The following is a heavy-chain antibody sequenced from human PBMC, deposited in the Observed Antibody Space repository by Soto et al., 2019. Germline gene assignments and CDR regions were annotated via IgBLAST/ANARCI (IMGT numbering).Heavy chain of an antibody. J-gene: IGHJ4*02. CDR3: ARVANYYDSSGHFDY. D-gene: IGHD3-22*01. V-gene: IGHV1-69*13. Sequence: GASVKVSCKASGGTFSSYAISWVRQAPGQGLEWMGGIIPIFGTANYAQKFQGRVTITADESTSTAYMELSSLRSEDTAVYYCARVANYYDSSGHFDYWGQGTLVTVSS. CDR1: GGTFSSYA. CDR2: IIPIFGTA.